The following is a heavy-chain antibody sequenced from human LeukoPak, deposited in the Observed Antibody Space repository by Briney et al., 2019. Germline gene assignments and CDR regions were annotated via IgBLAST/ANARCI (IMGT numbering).Heavy chain of an antibody. Sequence: ASVKVSCKASGYTFTGYYMHWVRQAPGQGLEWMGWINPNSGGTNYAQKFQGWVTMTRDTSISTAYMELSRLRSEDTAVYYCARGVAYYYDSSGYYYNYWGQGTLVTVSS. CDR3: ARGVAYYYDSSGYYYNY. V-gene: IGHV1-2*04. CDR2: INPNSGGT. CDR1: GYTFTGYY. D-gene: IGHD3-22*01. J-gene: IGHJ4*02.